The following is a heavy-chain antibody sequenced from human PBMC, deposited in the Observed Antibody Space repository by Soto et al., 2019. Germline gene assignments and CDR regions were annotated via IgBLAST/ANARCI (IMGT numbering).Heavy chain of an antibody. J-gene: IGHJ4*02. V-gene: IGHV1-69*01. D-gene: IGHD2-15*01. CDR3: ARANFGEDIVVVVAAQTGGFDY. Sequence: QGQLVQSGAEVKKPGSSVKVSCKASGGTFSSYAISWVRQAPGQGLEWMGGIIPIFGTANYAQKFQGRVTITADESTSTAYMELSSLRSEDTAVYYCARANFGEDIVVVVAAQTGGFDYWGQGTLVTVSS. CDR1: GGTFSSYA. CDR2: IIPIFGTA.